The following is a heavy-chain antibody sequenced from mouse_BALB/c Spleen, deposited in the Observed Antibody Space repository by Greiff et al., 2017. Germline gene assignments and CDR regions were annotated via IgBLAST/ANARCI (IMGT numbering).Heavy chain of an antibody. V-gene: IGHV5-6-5*01. Sequence: EVHLVESGGGLVKPGGSLKLSCAASGFTFSSYSMSWVRQTPEKRLEWVASISSGGSTYYPDSVKGRFTISRDNARNILYLQMSSLRSEDTAMYYCARGHDYDGYYFDYWGQGTTLTVSS. J-gene: IGHJ2*01. CDR3: ARGHDYDGYYFDY. D-gene: IGHD2-4*01. CDR1: GFTFSSYS. CDR2: ISSGGST.